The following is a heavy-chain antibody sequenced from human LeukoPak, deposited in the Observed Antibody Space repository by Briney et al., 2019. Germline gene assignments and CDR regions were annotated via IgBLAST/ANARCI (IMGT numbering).Heavy chain of an antibody. D-gene: IGHD3-22*01. CDR1: GFTFSDYY. Sequence: GGSLRLSCAAPGFTFSDYYMSWLRQAPGKGLEWVSYISSSSSYTNYADSVKGRFTISRDNAKNSLYLQMNSLRAEDTAVYYCARVYYYDSSGYYQPSGYFQHWGQGTLVTVSS. J-gene: IGHJ1*01. V-gene: IGHV3-11*06. CDR2: ISSSSSYT. CDR3: ARVYYYDSSGYYQPSGYFQH.